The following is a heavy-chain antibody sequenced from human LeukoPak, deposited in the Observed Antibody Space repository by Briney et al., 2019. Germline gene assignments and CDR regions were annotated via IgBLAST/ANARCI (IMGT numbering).Heavy chain of an antibody. CDR2: INHSGST. J-gene: IGHJ4*02. V-gene: IGHV4-34*01. CDR3: ARGLPMIVVRWGAIDY. CDR1: GGSFSGYY. Sequence: PSETLSLTCAVYGGSFSGYYWSWLRQPPGKGLEWIGEINHSGSTNYNPSLKSRVTISVDTSKNQFSLKLSSVTAADTAVYYCARGLPMIVVRWGAIDYWGQGTLVTVSS. D-gene: IGHD3-22*01.